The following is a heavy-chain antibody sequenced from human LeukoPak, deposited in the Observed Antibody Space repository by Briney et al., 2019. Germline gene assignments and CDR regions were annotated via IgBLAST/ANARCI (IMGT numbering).Heavy chain of an antibody. CDR3: ARPHRGAAMGALDY. V-gene: IGHV3-30*04. J-gene: IGHJ4*02. CDR2: ISYDGSNK. CDR1: GFTFSSYA. Sequence: PGGSLRLSCAASGFTFSSYAMHWVRQAPGKGLEWVAVISYDGSNKYYADSVKGRFTISRDNSKNTLYLQMNSLRAEETAVYYCARPHRGAAMGALDYWGQGTLVTVSS. D-gene: IGHD5-18*01.